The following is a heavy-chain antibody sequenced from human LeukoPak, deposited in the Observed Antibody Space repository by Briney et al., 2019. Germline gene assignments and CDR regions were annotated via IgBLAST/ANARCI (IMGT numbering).Heavy chain of an antibody. J-gene: IGHJ4*02. CDR1: GFTFSSYG. V-gene: IGHV3-33*01. CDR2: IWYDGSNK. Sequence: PGGSLRLLCAASGFTFSSYGMHWVRQAPGKGLEWVAVIWYDGSNKYYADSVKGRFTISRDNSKNTLYLQMNSLRAEDTAVYYSAREEYQLKRYFDYWGQGTLVTVSS. D-gene: IGHD2-2*01. CDR3: AREEYQLKRYFDY.